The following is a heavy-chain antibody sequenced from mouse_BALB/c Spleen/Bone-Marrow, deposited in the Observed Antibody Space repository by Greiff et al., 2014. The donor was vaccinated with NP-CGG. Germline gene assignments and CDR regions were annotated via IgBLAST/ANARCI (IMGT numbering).Heavy chain of an antibody. CDR1: GFTFSSFG. D-gene: IGHD4-1*01. V-gene: IGHV5-17*02. J-gene: IGHJ2*01. CDR2: ISSGSSTI. CDR3: TRGGNWDDFDS. Sequence: EVQLVESGGGLVQPGGYRKLSCAASGFTFSSFGMHWVRQAPKKGLEWVAYISSGSSTIFYADTVKGRFTVSGDNPKNTLFLQMTSLRSEDTAMYFCTRGGNWDDFDSWGQGTTLTVSS.